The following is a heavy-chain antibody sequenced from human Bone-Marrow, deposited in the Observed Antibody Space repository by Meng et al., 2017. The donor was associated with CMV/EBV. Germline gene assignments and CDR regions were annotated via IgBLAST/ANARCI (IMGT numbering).Heavy chain of an antibody. CDR3: ARSITIFGVVRRGNYYGMDV. D-gene: IGHD3-3*01. Sequence: GSLRLSCTVSGGSISSYYWGWIRQPPGKGLEWIGSIYYSGSTYYNPSLKSRVTISVDTSKNQFSLKLSSVTAADTAVYYCARSITIFGVVRRGNYYGMDVWGQGTTVTVSS. CDR1: GGSISSYY. CDR2: IYYSGST. J-gene: IGHJ6*02. V-gene: IGHV4-39*07.